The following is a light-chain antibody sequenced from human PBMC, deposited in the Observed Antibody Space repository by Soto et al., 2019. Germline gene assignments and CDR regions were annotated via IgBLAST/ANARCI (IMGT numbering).Light chain of an antibody. CDR3: QRYGSSPLYA. CDR1: QTVNTEF. J-gene: IGKJ2*01. V-gene: IGKV3-20*01. CDR2: GTS. Sequence: EIVLRQSPGTLSLSPGERATFSCRTSQTVNTEFLAWYQQKPGLAPRLLINGTSNRATGIPDRFSGSGSGTDFTLTISALEPEDFAVYYCQRYGSSPLYAFGQGTKLEI.